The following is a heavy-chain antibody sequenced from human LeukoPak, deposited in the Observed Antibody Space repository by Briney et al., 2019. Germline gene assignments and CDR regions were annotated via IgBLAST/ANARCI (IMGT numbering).Heavy chain of an antibody. CDR2: IWYDGSNK. V-gene: IGHV3-33*06. J-gene: IGHJ4*02. D-gene: IGHD3-9*01. CDR1: GFTFSSYG. CDR3: AKDSRPLRYFDCLSD. Sequence: QSGGSLRLSCAASGFTFSSYGMHWVRQAPGKGLEWVAVIWYDGSNKYYADSAKGRFTISRDNSKNTLYLQMNSLRAEDTAVYYCAKDSRPLRYFDCLSDWGQGTLVTVSS.